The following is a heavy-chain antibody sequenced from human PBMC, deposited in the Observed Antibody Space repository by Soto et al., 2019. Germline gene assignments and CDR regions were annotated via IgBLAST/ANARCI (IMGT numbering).Heavy chain of an antibody. Sequence: SETLSLTCTVSGGSISSGGHYWNWIRQHPGRGLEWIGYIYSSGSTYYNPSLHSRVTISVDTSKNQFSLRLTSVTAADTAVYYCGRERWLPSFFDFWGQGTLVTVSS. D-gene: IGHD5-12*01. CDR2: IYSSGST. V-gene: IGHV4-31*03. CDR1: GGSISSGGHY. J-gene: IGHJ4*02. CDR3: GRERWLPSFFDF.